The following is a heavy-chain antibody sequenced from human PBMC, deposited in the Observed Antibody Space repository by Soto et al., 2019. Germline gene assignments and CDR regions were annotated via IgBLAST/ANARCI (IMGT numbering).Heavy chain of an antibody. Sequence: ASVKVSCKASGYTFTSYAMHWVRQAPGQRLEWMGWINAGNGNTKYSQRFQGRVTITRDTSASTAYMELSSLRSEDTAVYYCARDGRSNHMVFDYWGQGTLVTVSS. D-gene: IGHD3-10*01. CDR2: INAGNGNT. CDR1: GYTFTSYA. V-gene: IGHV1-3*01. J-gene: IGHJ4*02. CDR3: ARDGRSNHMVFDY.